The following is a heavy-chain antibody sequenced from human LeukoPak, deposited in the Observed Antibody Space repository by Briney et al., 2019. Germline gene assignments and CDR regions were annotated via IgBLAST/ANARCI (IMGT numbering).Heavy chain of an antibody. CDR1: GRSFSFYF. Sequence: SETLSLTCTVSGRSFSFYFWHWIRQPPGEGLDWIGEIDNRGSTQYKPSLRSRGIISIDTSGNHFSLKLTSVTAADTAVYFCARDSDSGFQWGQGMLVTVSS. V-gene: IGHV4-34*01. CDR3: ARDSDSGFQ. D-gene: IGHD3-16*01. CDR2: IDNRGST. J-gene: IGHJ4*02.